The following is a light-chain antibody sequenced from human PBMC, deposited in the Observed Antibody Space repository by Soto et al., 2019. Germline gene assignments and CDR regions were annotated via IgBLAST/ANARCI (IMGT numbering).Light chain of an antibody. CDR2: GAS. CDR3: QQYDVTPPNT. Sequence: EIVLTQSLGTLSLSPEERATLSCRAIQIVSSTYLAWFQQKPGQAPRLLIYGASTRATGIPDRFSGSGSGTDFTLTISGLEPEDFAFYYCQQYDVTPPNTFGGGTKVDIK. J-gene: IGKJ4*01. V-gene: IGKV3-20*01. CDR1: QIVSSTY.